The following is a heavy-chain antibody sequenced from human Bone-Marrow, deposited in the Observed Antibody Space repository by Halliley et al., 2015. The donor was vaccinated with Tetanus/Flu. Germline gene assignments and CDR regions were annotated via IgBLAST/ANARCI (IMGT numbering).Heavy chain of an antibody. CDR1: GGSLSSGSHY. CDR3: ARGLGMDV. J-gene: IGHJ6*02. CDR2: IHYSGST. Sequence: TLSLTCTVSGGSLSSGSHYWGWIRQPPGKGLEWIGSIHYSGSTYYNPSLKSRVTISVDTSKNQFSLKLSSVTAAGRAVYYCARGLGMDVWGQGTTVTVSS. V-gene: IGHV4-39*01.